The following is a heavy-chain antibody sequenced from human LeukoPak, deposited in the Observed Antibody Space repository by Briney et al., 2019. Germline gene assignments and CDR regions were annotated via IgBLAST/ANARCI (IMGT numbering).Heavy chain of an antibody. J-gene: IGHJ6*02. CDR3: ARGSGMDV. CDR2: IHNSGTT. V-gene: IGHV4-59*01. CDR1: GGSISSYY. Sequence: PSETLSLTCTVSGGSISSYYWSWIRQRPGKGLEWIAYIHNSGTTNYNPTLKSRVTISIEMSKNQLPLKLSSVTAADTAVYYCARGSGMDVWGQGTTVTVSS.